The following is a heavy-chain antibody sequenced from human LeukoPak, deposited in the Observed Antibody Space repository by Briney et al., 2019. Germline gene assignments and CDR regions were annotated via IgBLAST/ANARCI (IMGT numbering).Heavy chain of an antibody. CDR2: ISWNSGKM. D-gene: IGHD3-3*01. CDR1: GFHFDAYA. Sequence: GRSLRLSCAASGFHFDAYAMHWVRQAPGKGLEWVSGISWNSGKMAYADSVKGRFTISRDNAENSLYLQMTSPRPEDMALYYCARSADFWSGLDFWGQGTLVTVSS. V-gene: IGHV3-9*03. CDR3: ARSADFWSGLDF. J-gene: IGHJ4*02.